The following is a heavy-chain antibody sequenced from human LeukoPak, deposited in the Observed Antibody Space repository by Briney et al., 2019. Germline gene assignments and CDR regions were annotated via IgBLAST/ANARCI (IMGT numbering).Heavy chain of an antibody. Sequence: GGSLRLSCAASGFRFSSYAMSWVRQAPGKGLEWVSAISGSGVSTYYADSVKGRFTVSRDNAKNSLCLQMNSLRAEDTAVYYCARVGYYYYYMDVWGKGTTVTVSS. CDR2: ISGSGVST. J-gene: IGHJ6*03. V-gene: IGHV3-23*01. CDR3: ARVGYYYYYMDV. CDR1: GFRFSSYA.